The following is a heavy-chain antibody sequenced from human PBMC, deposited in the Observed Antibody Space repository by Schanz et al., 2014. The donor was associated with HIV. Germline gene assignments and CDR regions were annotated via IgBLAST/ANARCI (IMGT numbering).Heavy chain of an antibody. CDR2: INHSGST. CDR3: ARGRWDLNWFDP. V-gene: IGHV4-34*01. CDR1: GFTFNTFY. Sequence: QVQLVESGGALVNPGSSLRLSCAASGFTFNTFYMSWIRQAPGKGLEWIGEINHSGSTNYNPSLKSRVTISVDTSKNQFSLKLSSVTAADTAVYYCARGRWDLNWFDPWGQGTLVTVSS. J-gene: IGHJ5*02. D-gene: IGHD1-26*01.